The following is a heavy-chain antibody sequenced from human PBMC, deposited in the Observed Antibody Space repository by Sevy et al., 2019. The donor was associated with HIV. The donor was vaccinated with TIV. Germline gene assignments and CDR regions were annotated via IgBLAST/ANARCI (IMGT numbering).Heavy chain of an antibody. D-gene: IGHD3-3*01. CDR1: GFTFSSYW. J-gene: IGHJ3*02. V-gene: IGHV3-74*01. CDR3: ARVRYDFWSGYFDAFDI. Sequence: GGSLRLSCAASGFTFSSYWMHWVRQAPGKGLVWVSRINSDGSSTSYADSVKGRFTISRDNAKNTLYLQMNSLRAEDTAVYYCARVRYDFWSGYFDAFDIWGQRTMVTVSS. CDR2: INSDGSST.